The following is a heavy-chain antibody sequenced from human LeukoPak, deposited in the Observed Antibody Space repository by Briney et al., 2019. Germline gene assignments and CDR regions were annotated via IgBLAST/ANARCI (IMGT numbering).Heavy chain of an antibody. CDR3: ARVGIAAAGNVY. CDR2: INWNGGST. D-gene: IGHD6-13*01. CDR1: GFTFDHNG. V-gene: IGHV3-20*04. Sequence: PGGSLRLSCAAPGFTFDHNGMSWVRQAPGKGLEWVSVINWNGGSTGYADSVKGRFTISRDNAKNSLYLQMNSLRADDTAFYYCARVGIAAAGNVYWGQGTLVTVSS. J-gene: IGHJ4*02.